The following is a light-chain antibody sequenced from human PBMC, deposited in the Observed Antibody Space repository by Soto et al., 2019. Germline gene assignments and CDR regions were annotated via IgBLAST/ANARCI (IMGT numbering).Light chain of an antibody. CDR2: RTS. CDR1: QYINTR. Sequence: EIVLTQSPATLSSFTGDRVTLSCRARQYINTRLAWYQQKPGQAPRFLIYRTSDRANGIPGRFSGSGSGTDFTLTISRLEPEDFAIYYCQQYGSSPITFGQGTRLE. CDR3: QQYGSSPIT. V-gene: IGKV3-20*01. J-gene: IGKJ5*01.